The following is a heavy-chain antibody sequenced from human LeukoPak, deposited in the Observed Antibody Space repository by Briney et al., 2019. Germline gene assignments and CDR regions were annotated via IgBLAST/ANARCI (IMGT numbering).Heavy chain of an antibody. CDR2: ISYDGSNK. CDR1: GFTFSSYA. Sequence: GGSLRLSCAASGFTFSSYAMHWVRQAPGKGLEWVAVISYDGSNKYYADSVKGRFTISRDNSKNTLYLQMNSLRAEDTAVYYCARGGDIVVVVAATSGDNCFDYWGQGTLVTVSS. D-gene: IGHD2-15*01. V-gene: IGHV3-30-3*01. CDR3: ARGGDIVVVVAATSGDNCFDY. J-gene: IGHJ4*02.